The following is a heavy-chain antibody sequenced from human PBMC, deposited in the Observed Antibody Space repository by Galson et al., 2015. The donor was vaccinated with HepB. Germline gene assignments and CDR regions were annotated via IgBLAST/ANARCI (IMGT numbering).Heavy chain of an antibody. CDR1: GFTFSSYW. CDR2: IKQGGSEK. J-gene: IGHJ4*02. Sequence: SLRLSCAASGFTFSSYWMSWVRQAPGKGLEWVANIKQGGSEKYYVDSVKGRFTISRDNAKNSLYLQMNSLRAEDTAVYYCARGGDISCSSTSCYAGPFDYWGQGTLVTVSS. CDR3: ARGGDISCSSTSCYAGPFDY. V-gene: IGHV3-7*03. D-gene: IGHD2-2*01.